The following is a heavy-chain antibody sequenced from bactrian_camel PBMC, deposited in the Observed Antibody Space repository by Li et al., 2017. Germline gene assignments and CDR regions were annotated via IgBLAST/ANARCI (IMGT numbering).Heavy chain of an antibody. V-gene: IGHV3S1*01. CDR1: GSTKRSHC. CDR2: IYTKGGNT. Sequence: HVQLVESGGGSVEAGGSLKLSCAASGSTKRSHCMAWFRQVRGKEREGLGFIYTKGGNTYYNDSMDGRFTISQDNANMYLQIHRLKPEDTAMYYCAADTGSNSGSWKDVLDYKYRGQGTQV. CDR3: AADTGSNSGSWKDVLDYKY. J-gene: IGHJ4*01. D-gene: IGHD5*01.